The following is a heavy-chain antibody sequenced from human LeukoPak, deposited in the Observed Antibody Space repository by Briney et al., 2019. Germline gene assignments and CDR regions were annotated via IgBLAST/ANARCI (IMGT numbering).Heavy chain of an antibody. V-gene: IGHV3-30*18. Sequence: GGSLRLSCAASGFTFSSYGMHWVRQAPGKGLEWVAVISHDGTNKYYPDSVKGRFTISRDNSKNTLYLQMNSLRAEDTAVYYCAKDYRGSFTDWGQGTLVTVSS. J-gene: IGHJ4*02. CDR3: AKDYRGSFTD. CDR1: GFTFSSYG. D-gene: IGHD1-26*01. CDR2: ISHDGTNK.